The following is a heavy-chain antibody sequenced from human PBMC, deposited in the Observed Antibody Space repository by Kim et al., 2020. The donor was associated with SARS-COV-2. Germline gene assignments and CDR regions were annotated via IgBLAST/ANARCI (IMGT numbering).Heavy chain of an antibody. Sequence: GGSLRLSCAASGFRFSYYEMNWVRQAPGKGVEWISYISKSGSTIYYADTVKGRFTISRDNAKNSLFLQMNSLRDEDMGVYYCARDSPTGRLGKKIMDVWGQGTAVTVSS. CDR3: ARDSPTGRLGKKIMDV. V-gene: IGHV3-48*03. D-gene: IGHD3-16*01. CDR2: ISKSGSTI. J-gene: IGHJ6*02. CDR1: GFRFSYYE.